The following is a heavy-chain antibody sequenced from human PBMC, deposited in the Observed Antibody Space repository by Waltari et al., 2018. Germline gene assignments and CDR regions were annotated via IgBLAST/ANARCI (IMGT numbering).Heavy chain of an antibody. Sequence: EVQLVQSGAEVKKPGEFLTLSCQASGYTFTNYWIGWVRQWPGKGLEWLGIIYPGDSETTYSPSFEGQVTISADRSTAIAYLQWSSLKASDSAMYYCVRQVGTNWLDPWGQGTQVTVSS. D-gene: IGHD1-26*01. CDR2: IYPGDSET. CDR3: VRQVGTNWLDP. CDR1: GYTFTNYW. J-gene: IGHJ5*02. V-gene: IGHV5-51*01.